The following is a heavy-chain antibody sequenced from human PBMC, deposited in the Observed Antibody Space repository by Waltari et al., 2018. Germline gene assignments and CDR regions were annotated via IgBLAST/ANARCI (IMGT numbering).Heavy chain of an antibody. V-gene: IGHV4-59*01. CDR3: ARDRGGDYPFDY. D-gene: IGHD4-17*01. CDR1: GGSISSSY. J-gene: IGHJ4*02. CDR2: IYYSGST. Sequence: QVQLQESGPGLVKPSETLSLTCTVSGGSISSSYWSWTRKPPGKGLEWIGYIYYSGSTNYNPSLKSRVTISVDTSKNQFSLKLSSVTAADTAVYYCARDRGGDYPFDYWGQGTLVTVSS.